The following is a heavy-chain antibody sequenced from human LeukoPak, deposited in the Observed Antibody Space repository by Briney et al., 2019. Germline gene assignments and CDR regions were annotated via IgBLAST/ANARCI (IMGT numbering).Heavy chain of an antibody. J-gene: IGHJ4*02. Sequence: NASETLSLTCTVSGGSISSYYWSWIRQPPGKGLEWIGYIYYSGSTNYNPSLKSRVTISVGTSKNQSSLKLSSVTAADTAVYYCARDLRRDGYNLGYWGQGTLVTVSS. CDR3: ARDLRRDGYNLGY. D-gene: IGHD5-24*01. CDR2: IYYSGST. CDR1: GGSISSYY. V-gene: IGHV4-59*01.